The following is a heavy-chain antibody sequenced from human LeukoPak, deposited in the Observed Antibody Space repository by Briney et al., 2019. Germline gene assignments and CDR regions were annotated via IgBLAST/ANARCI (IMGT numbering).Heavy chain of an antibody. Sequence: GGSLSLSCAASGFTFSSYWMSWIRQAPGKGLEWVSAISGSGGSTYYADSVKGRFTISRDNSKNTLYLQMNSLRAEDTAVYYCAKQVATIGDYWGQGTLVTISS. CDR1: GFTFSSYW. D-gene: IGHD5-12*01. CDR3: AKQVATIGDY. CDR2: ISGSGGST. V-gene: IGHV3-23*01. J-gene: IGHJ4*02.